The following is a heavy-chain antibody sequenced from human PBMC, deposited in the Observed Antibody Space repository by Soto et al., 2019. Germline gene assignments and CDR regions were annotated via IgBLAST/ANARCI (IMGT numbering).Heavy chain of an antibody. Sequence: ASVKVSCKASRYTFTAYYGIAWVRQAPGQGLEWMGWISPYSGNTHYASKVQGRLTMTTDTSTSTAYMDLGSLTSDDTAVYYCAMVDNYVTPTPQDVWGQGTTVTVSS. CDR2: ISPYSGNT. J-gene: IGHJ6*02. D-gene: IGHD3-16*01. CDR1: RYTFTAYYG. CDR3: AMVDNYVTPTPQDV. V-gene: IGHV1-18*01.